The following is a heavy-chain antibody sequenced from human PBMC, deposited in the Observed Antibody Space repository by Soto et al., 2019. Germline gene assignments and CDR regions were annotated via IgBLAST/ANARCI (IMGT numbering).Heavy chain of an antibody. CDR2: INHSGST. J-gene: IGHJ4*02. Sequence: QVQLQQWGAGLLKPSETLSLTCAVYGGSFSGYYWSWIRQPPGKGLEWIGEINHSGSTNYNPSLKSRVTISVDTSKNQFSLKLSSVTAADTAVYYCARGKVVRGVIRWGQGTLVTVSS. CDR3: ARGKVVRGVIR. D-gene: IGHD3-10*01. V-gene: IGHV4-34*01. CDR1: GGSFSGYY.